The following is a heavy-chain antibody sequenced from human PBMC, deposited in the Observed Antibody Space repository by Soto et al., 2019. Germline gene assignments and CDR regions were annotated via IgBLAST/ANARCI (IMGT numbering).Heavy chain of an antibody. V-gene: IGHV4-39*01. CDR1: GDSISSSNSY. CDR3: ARHDGIVGASKF. CDR2: VYNSGTT. D-gene: IGHD1-26*01. J-gene: IGHJ4*02. Sequence: SETLSLTCTVSGDSISSSNSYWGWIRHPPGKGLEWIGAVYNSGTTYYSPSLKSRVTVSVDTSKSQFSLKLTSVTAADTALYYCARHDGIVGASKFWGQGTLVTV.